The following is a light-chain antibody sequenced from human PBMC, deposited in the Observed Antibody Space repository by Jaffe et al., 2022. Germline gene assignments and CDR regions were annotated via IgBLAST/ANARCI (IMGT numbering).Light chain of an antibody. V-gene: IGLV2-23*01. CDR3: CSYAGSSTSRVV. Sequence: QSALTQPASVSGSPGQSITISCTGTSSDVGSYNLVSWYQQHPGKAPKLMIYEGSKRPSGVSNRFSGSKSGNTASLTISGLQAEDEADYYCCSYAGSSTSRVVFGGGTKLTVL. CDR1: SSDVGSYNL. J-gene: IGLJ2*01. CDR2: EGS.